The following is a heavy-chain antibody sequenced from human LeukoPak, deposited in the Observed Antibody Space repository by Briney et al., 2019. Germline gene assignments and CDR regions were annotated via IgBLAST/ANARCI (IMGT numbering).Heavy chain of an antibody. CDR2: IKQDGSEK. CDR1: GFTFSSYW. J-gene: IGHJ6*03. CDR3: ARGEFGDYYYFYMDV. D-gene: IGHD2/OR15-2a*01. V-gene: IGHV3-7*01. Sequence: PGGSLRLSCAASGFTFSSYWMSWVRQAPGKGLEWVANIKQDGSEKYYVDSVKGRFTISRDNAKNSLFLQMNSLRAEDTATYYCARGEFGDYYYFYMDVWGKGTTVTVFS.